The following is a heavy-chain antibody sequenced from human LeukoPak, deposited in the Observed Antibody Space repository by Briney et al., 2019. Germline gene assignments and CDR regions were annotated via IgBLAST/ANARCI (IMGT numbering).Heavy chain of an antibody. CDR1: GGSISRGDYY. V-gene: IGHV4-30-4*01. J-gene: IGHJ4*02. Sequence: SETLSLTCTVSGGSISRGDYYWSWIRQPPGKVLEWIGDIYYSGSTDYNPSLKSRVTISVDTSKNQFSLKLSSVTAADTAVYYCARGDYYDSGGYHVPPNYWGQGTLVTVSS. CDR2: IYYSGST. CDR3: ARGDYYDSGGYHVPPNY. D-gene: IGHD3-22*01.